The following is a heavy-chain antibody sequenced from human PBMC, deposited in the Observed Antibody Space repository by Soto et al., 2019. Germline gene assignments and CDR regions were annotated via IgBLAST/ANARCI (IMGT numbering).Heavy chain of an antibody. J-gene: IGHJ3*02. Sequence: EVQLVESGGGLVQAGGSLRLSCAASGFTFSNYWMHWVRQAPGKGLVWVSRLNSDGSTTNYADSVKGRFTISRDNAKNTLYLQRNSLRTADTAVYYCVRGGGTQLWSLFYNWGQGTMVTVSS. CDR2: LNSDGSTT. CDR3: VRGGGTQLWSLFYN. CDR1: GFTFSNYW. V-gene: IGHV3-74*01. D-gene: IGHD5-18*01.